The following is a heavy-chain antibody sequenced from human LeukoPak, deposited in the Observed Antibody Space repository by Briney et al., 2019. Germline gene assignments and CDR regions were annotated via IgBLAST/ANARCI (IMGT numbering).Heavy chain of an antibody. Sequence: GGSLRLSCAASGFTVSSNYMSWVRQAPGKGLEWVAFIRYDGSNKYYADSVKGRFIISRDNSKNTMNLQMDSLRAEDTAVYYCAKKHSGSSWSVLDVWGKGTTVTVSS. V-gene: IGHV3-30*02. J-gene: IGHJ6*04. CDR1: GFTVSSNY. CDR2: IRYDGSNK. CDR3: AKKHSGSSWSVLDV. D-gene: IGHD6-13*01.